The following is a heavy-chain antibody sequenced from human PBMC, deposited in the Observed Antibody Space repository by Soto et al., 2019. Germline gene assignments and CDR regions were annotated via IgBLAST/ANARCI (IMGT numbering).Heavy chain of an antibody. D-gene: IGHD3-16*02. Sequence: PSETLSLTCTVSGGSISSGGYYWSWIRQHPGKGLEWIGYIYYSGSTYYNPSLKSRVTISVDTSKNQFSLKLSSVTAADTAVYYCASGTRTNDYVWGSYRYGFDYWGQGTLVTVS. J-gene: IGHJ4*02. V-gene: IGHV4-31*03. CDR3: ASGTRTNDYVWGSYRYGFDY. CDR1: GGSISSGGYY. CDR2: IYYSGST.